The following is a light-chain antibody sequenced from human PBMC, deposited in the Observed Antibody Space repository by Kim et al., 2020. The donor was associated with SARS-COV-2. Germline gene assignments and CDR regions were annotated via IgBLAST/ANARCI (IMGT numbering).Light chain of an antibody. CDR2: QDT. V-gene: IGLV3-1*01. Sequence: SYELTQPPSVSVSPGQTASITCSGDKLGDKYACWYQQNPGQSPVLVIYQDTKRPSGIPERFSGSKSGNTATLTISGTQAMDEADYYCQTWDSTTVVFGGG. CDR3: QTWDSTTVV. CDR1: KLGDKY. J-gene: IGLJ2*01.